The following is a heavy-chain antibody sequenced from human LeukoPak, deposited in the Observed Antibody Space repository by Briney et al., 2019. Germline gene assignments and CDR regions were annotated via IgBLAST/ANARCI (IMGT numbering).Heavy chain of an antibody. Sequence: SETLSLTCSVSGGSISNYYWNWIRQTPGKGLEWIGYIFYSGRTHYNPSLKSRVTISVDTSKNQFSLTLSSVTTADTAVYYCAGLLWFGELFSQTYYFDYWGQGTLVTVSS. J-gene: IGHJ4*02. CDR2: IFYSGRT. CDR1: GGSISNYY. D-gene: IGHD3-10*01. CDR3: AGLLWFGELFSQTYYFDY. V-gene: IGHV4-59*01.